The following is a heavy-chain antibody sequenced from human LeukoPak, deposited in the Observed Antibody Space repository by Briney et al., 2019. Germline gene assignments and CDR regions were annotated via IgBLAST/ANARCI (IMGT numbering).Heavy chain of an antibody. Sequence: GGSLRLSCAASGLTFSSYWMHWVRQASGKGLEWVALISYDGSNKYYADSVKGRFTISRDNSKNTLYLQMNSLRPEDTAVYYCAKGDPYGSGSYPVDYWGQGTLVTVSS. CDR1: GLTFSSYW. CDR2: ISYDGSNK. J-gene: IGHJ4*02. D-gene: IGHD3-10*01. CDR3: AKGDPYGSGSYPVDY. V-gene: IGHV3-30*18.